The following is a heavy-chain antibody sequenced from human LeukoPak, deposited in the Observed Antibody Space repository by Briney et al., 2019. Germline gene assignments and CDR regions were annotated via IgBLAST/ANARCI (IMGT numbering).Heavy chain of an antibody. D-gene: IGHD3-22*01. CDR2: IYYSGST. CDR1: GGSISSYY. J-gene: IGHJ4*02. Sequence: SETLSLTCTVSGGSISSYYWSWIRQPPGKGLEWIGYIYYSGSTNYNPSLKSRVTISVDTSKNQFSLKLSSVTAADTAVYYCARGPGYRLYSKFYDSSGYPYWGQGTLVTVSS. V-gene: IGHV4-59*12. CDR3: ARGPGYRLYSKFYDSSGYPY.